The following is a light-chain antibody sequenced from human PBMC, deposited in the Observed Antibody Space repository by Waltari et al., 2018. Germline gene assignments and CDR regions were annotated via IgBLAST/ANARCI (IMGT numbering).Light chain of an antibody. V-gene: IGKV3-20*01. CDR2: DAS. CDR3: QKYVNLPAT. CDR1: QSVGRF. Sequence: EIVLTQSPGTLSLSPGDKATLSCRASQSVGRFLAWYQKKPGQAPRLLIYDASTRASGIPDRFSGSGSGTDFSLTISRLEPEDFAVYFCQKYVNLPATFGQRTKVEIQ. J-gene: IGKJ1*01.